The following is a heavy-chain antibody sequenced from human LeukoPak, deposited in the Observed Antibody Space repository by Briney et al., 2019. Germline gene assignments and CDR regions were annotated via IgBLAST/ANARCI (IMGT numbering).Heavy chain of an antibody. V-gene: IGHV3-49*04. Sequence: GGSLRLSCTASGFTFGDYAMSWVRQAPGKGLEWVGFIRSKAYGGTTEYAASVKGRFTISRDDSKSIAYLQMNSLKTEDTAVYYCTRDQDTAMVLNWFDPWGQGTLVTVSS. CDR1: GFTFGDYA. D-gene: IGHD5-18*01. CDR2: IRSKAYGGTT. CDR3: TRDQDTAMVLNWFDP. J-gene: IGHJ5*02.